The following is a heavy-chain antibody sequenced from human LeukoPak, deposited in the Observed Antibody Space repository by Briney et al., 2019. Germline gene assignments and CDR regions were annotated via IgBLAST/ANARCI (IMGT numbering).Heavy chain of an antibody. CDR2: ISSSSSYI. Sequence: GGSLRLSCAASGFTFSSYSMNWVRQAPGKGLEWVSSISSSSSYIYYADSVKGRFTISRDNAKNSLYLQMNSLRAEDTAVYYCARGGDIVVVPAAIWGYYFDYWGQGTLVTVSS. J-gene: IGHJ4*02. CDR3: ARGGDIVVVPAAIWGYYFDY. V-gene: IGHV3-21*01. D-gene: IGHD2-2*02. CDR1: GFTFSSYS.